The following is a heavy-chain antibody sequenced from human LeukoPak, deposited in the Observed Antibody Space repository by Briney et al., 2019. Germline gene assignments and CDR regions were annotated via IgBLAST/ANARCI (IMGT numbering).Heavy chain of an antibody. D-gene: IGHD7-27*01. J-gene: IGHJ3*02. CDR3: ARHWGSRGAFDI. V-gene: IGHV4-59*01. Sequence: SETLSLTCSGSGGSINSFYWSWIRRPPGKGLEWIGHIYYSGSTNYNPSLKSRVTISVDTSKNQVSLNLSSVTAADTAVYYCARHWGSRGAFDIWGQGTMVTVSS. CDR1: GGSINSFY. CDR2: IYYSGST.